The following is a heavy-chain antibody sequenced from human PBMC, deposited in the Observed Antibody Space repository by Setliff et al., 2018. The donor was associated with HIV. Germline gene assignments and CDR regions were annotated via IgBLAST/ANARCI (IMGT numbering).Heavy chain of an antibody. J-gene: IGHJ4*02. CDR1: GGSISSYY. Sequence: SETLSLTCTVSGGSISSYYWSWIRQPPGKGLEWLGHIYSSGSTNYNPSLKSRVTISVDTSKNQFSLKLTSVTAADTAVYYCARLRQWLAFFDSWGQGTLVTVSS. CDR2: IYSSGST. V-gene: IGHV4-4*09. CDR3: ARLRQWLAFFDS. D-gene: IGHD6-19*01.